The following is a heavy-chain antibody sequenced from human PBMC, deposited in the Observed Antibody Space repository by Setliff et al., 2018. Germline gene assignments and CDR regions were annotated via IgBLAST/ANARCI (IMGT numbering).Heavy chain of an antibody. J-gene: IGHJ4*02. V-gene: IGHV4-39*01. CDR2: VYYSGMT. D-gene: IGHD3-16*01. Sequence: PSETLSLTCTVSGDSVSSSRFYWAWIRQPPGKGLEWIGNVYYSGMTYSNPSFKSRVTISVDTSKNQFSLTLSSVTAADTAVYYCARLPNYVWGSPVDYWGQGTLVTVSS. CDR3: ARLPNYVWGSPVDY. CDR1: GDSVSSSRFY.